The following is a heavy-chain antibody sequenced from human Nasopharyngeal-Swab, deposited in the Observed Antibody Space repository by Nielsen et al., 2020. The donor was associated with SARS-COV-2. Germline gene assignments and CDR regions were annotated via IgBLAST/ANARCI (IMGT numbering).Heavy chain of an antibody. CDR2: IIVNLGMT. V-gene: IGHV1-69*10. CDR1: GGTLSKYA. J-gene: IGHJ4*02. Sequence: SVKVSCKVSGGTLSKYAISWVRQAPGQGLEWMGGIIVNLGMTKYAQKFKDSVIINADESTGTAYMELSSLRSEDTAAYYCATWGIGYGENAHATFDSWGQGTQVTVSS. CDR3: ATWGIGYGENAHATFDS. D-gene: IGHD4-17*01.